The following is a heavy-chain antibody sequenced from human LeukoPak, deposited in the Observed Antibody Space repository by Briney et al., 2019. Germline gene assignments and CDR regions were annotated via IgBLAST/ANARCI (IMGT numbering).Heavy chain of an antibody. D-gene: IGHD5-12*01. J-gene: IGHJ4*02. CDR1: GFTFSSYW. CDR2: IKQDGSEK. V-gene: IGHV3-7*01. CDR3: ARSHSAYDFEGFDY. Sequence: GGSLRLSCAASGFTFSSYWMSWVRQAPGKGLEWVANIKQDGSEKYYVDSVKGRFTISRDNAKNSLYLQMNSLRAEDTAVYYCARSHSAYDFEGFDYWGQGTLVTVSS.